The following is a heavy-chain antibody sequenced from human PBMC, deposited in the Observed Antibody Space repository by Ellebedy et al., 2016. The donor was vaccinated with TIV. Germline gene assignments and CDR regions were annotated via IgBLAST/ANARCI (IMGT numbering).Heavy chain of an antibody. CDR1: GFTFSNSW. V-gene: IGHV3-15*07. CDR2: IRRIVDGGTI. Sequence: GGSLRLXXVGSGFTFSNSWMDWVRQAPGKGLEWVGRIRRIVDGGTIDYAAPVKDRFTISRDDSKNTLYLQMNSLKTEDTALYYCTTDFSNWGQGTLATVSS. CDR3: TTDFSN. J-gene: IGHJ4*02. D-gene: IGHD3-3*01.